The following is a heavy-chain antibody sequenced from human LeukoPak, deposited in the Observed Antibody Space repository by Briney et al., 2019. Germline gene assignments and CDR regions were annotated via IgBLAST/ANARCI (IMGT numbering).Heavy chain of an antibody. CDR1: GYTLTEVS. V-gene: IGHV1-24*01. D-gene: IGHD3-10*01. J-gene: IGHJ4*02. CDR2: FDPEDGET. Sequence: ASVKVSCKVSGYTLTEVSIHWVRQTPGQGLEWMGGFDPEDGETIDAHKFQGRVYMTEDTSTDTANMELSSLRSEDTAVYYCATGGTYSYGDTTYHTFGHWGQGTLLTVSS. CDR3: ATGGTYSYGDTTYHTFGH.